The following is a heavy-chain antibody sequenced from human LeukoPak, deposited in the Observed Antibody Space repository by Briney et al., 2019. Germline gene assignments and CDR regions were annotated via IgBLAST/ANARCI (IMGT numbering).Heavy chain of an antibody. Sequence: KPGRSLRLSCTASGFTFGDYAMSWFRQAPGKGLEWVGFITSKAYGGTTEYAASVKGRFTISRDDSKSIAYLQMNSLKTEDTAVYYCTRGLIGDDFWSGYYPYYFDYWGQGTLVTVSS. V-gene: IGHV3-49*05. CDR1: GFTFGDYA. CDR3: TRGLIGDDFWSGYYPYYFDY. CDR2: ITSKAYGGTT. D-gene: IGHD3-3*01. J-gene: IGHJ4*02.